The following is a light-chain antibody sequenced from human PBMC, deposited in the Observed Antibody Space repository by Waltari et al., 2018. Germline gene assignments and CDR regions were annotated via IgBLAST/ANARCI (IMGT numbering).Light chain of an antibody. J-gene: IGLJ3*02. V-gene: IGLV8-61*01. CDR3: VLYMGSGFWV. CDR1: SGSVSTSYY. CDR2: STN. Sequence: QTVVTKEPSFSVSPGGTVTLTCGLSSGSVSTSYYPSWYQQTPGQAPRTLIYSTNTRSSGVPDRFSGSLLGNQAALTITVAQADDESDYYCVLYMGSGFWVFGGGTKLTVL.